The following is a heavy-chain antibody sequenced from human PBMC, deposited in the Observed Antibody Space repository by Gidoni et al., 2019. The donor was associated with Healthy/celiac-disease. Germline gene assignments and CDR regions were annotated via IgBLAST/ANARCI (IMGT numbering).Heavy chain of an antibody. V-gene: IGHV4-38-2*02. D-gene: IGHD3-3*01. CDR1: GYSISSGYY. CDR2: LYHSGST. J-gene: IGHJ4*02. Sequence: QVQLQESVPGLVKPSETLSLTCTVSGYSISSGYYWGWIRQPPGKGLEWIGSLYHSGSTYYNPSLKSRVTISVDTSKNQFSLKLSSVTAADTAVYYCARPGFLEWLLSPFDYWGQGTLVTVSS. CDR3: ARPGFLEWLLSPFDY.